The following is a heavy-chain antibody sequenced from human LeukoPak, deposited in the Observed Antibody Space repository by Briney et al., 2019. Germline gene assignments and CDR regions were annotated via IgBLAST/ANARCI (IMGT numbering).Heavy chain of an antibody. Sequence: SVKVSCKASGGTFSSYAISWVRQAPGQGLEWMGGIIPIFGTANYAQKFQGRVTITTDESTGTAYMELSSLRSEDTAVYYCARFLYPAYSSSFTNDAFDIWGQGTMVTVSS. CDR3: ARFLYPAYSSSFTNDAFDI. CDR1: GGTFSSYA. CDR2: IIPIFGTA. D-gene: IGHD6-6*01. J-gene: IGHJ3*02. V-gene: IGHV1-69*05.